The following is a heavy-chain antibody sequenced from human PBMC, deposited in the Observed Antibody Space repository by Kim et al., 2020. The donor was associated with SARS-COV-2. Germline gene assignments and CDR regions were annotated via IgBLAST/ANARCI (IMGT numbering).Heavy chain of an antibody. D-gene: IGHD2-15*01. Sequence: LQSPVTISVDTSKNQFSLKLSSVTAADTAVYYCARERGYCSGGSCYPLDPWGQGTLVTVSS. V-gene: IGHV4-34*01. J-gene: IGHJ5*02. CDR3: ARERGYCSGGSCYPLDP.